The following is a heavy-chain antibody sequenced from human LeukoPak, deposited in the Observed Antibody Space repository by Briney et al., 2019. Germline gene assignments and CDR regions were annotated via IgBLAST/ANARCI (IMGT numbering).Heavy chain of an antibody. J-gene: IGHJ4*02. Sequence: KTSETLSLTCGVYGGSFSGYYWSWIRQPPGKGLEWIGEINHSGSTNYNPSLKSRVTISVDTSKNQFSLKLSSVTAADTAVYYCARGYGSGSYYKRYFDYWGQGTLVTVSP. D-gene: IGHD3-10*01. CDR1: GGSFSGYY. CDR2: INHSGST. V-gene: IGHV4-34*01. CDR3: ARGYGSGSYYKRYFDY.